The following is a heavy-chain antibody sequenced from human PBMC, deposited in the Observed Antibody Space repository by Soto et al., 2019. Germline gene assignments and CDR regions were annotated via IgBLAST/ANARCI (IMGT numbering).Heavy chain of an antibody. CDR3: AVPTGIEVTGPDY. D-gene: IGHD6-19*01. CDR2: ISGSGDST. J-gene: IGHJ4*02. CDR1: EFTVSNNY. V-gene: IGHV3-23*01. Sequence: PGGSLRLSCAVSEFTVSNNYMSWVRQAPGKGLEWVSAISGSGDSTYYADSVKGRFTISRDNSRNTLHLQMNSLRAEDTAIYYCAVPTGIEVTGPDYWGRGTLVTVSS.